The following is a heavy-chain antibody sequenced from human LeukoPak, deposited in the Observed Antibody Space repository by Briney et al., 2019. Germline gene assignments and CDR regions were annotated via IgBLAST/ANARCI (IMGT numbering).Heavy chain of an antibody. CDR3: ATRGYSGYGIFDY. V-gene: IGHV1-46*03. J-gene: IGHJ4*02. Sequence: SVKVSCKASGYTFTSYYMHWLRQAPGHGLEWMGIINPSGGSTSYAQKFQGRVTMTRDTSTSTVYMELSSLRSEDTAVYYCATRGYSGYGIFDYWGQGTLVTVSS. CDR2: INPSGGST. CDR1: GYTFTSYY. D-gene: IGHD5-12*01.